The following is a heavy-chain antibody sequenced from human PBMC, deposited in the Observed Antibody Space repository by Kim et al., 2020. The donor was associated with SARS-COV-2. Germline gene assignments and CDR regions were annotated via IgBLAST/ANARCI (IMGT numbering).Heavy chain of an antibody. CDR3: ARHIHYCSSTSCYYKFPDWFDP. V-gene: IGHV4-39*01. D-gene: IGHD2-2*01. CDR1: GGSISSSSYY. Sequence: SGTLSLTCTVSGGSISSSSYYWGWIRQPPGKGLERIGSIYYSGSTYYNPYLKSRVTISVDTSKNQFSLKLSSVTAADTAVYYCARHIHYCSSTSCYYKFPDWFDPWGQGTLVTVSS. CDR2: IYYSGST. J-gene: IGHJ5*02.